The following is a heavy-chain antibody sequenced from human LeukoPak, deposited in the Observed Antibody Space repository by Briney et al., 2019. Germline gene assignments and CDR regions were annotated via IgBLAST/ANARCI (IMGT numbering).Heavy chain of an antibody. J-gene: IGHJ4*02. CDR3: AQSTTVTTGFDY. CDR1: GFSLSTSGVG. Sequence: SGPTLVKPTQTLTLTCTFSGFSLSTSGVGVGWIRQPPGKALEWLALIYLYNDKRYRSSLKSRLTITKDTSKNQVVLTMTNMDPVDTATYYCAQSTTVTTGFDYWGQGTLVTVSS. D-gene: IGHD4-17*01. CDR2: IYLYNDK. V-gene: IGHV2-5*01.